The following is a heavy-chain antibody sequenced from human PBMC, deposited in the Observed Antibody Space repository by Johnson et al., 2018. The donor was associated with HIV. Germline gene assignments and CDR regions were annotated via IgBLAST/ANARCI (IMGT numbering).Heavy chain of an antibody. CDR1: GFTFDDYA. CDR3: ASCGGTVDDAFDI. CDR2: ISWNSGSI. D-gene: IGHD2-21*01. V-gene: IGHV3-9*01. J-gene: IGHJ3*02. Sequence: VQLVESGGCLVQPGRSLRLSCAASGFTFDDYAMHWVRQAPGKGLEWVSGISWNSGSIGYADSVKGRFTISRDNAKNSLYLQMNSLRAEDTALYYCASCGGTVDDAFDIWGQGTMVTVSS.